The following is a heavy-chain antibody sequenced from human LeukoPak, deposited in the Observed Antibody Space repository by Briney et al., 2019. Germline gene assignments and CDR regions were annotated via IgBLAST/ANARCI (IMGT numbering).Heavy chain of an antibody. J-gene: IGHJ2*01. D-gene: IGHD3-16*01. CDR3: ASSRDLYLDAFTSYWYFDV. V-gene: IGHV4-34*01. CDR1: GASFRAYY. CDR2: INDSGHG. Sequence: SETLSLTCAVYGASFRAYYWSWIRQAPGKGLEWIGEINDSGHGRYKASLKRRVTRSVDTSKNQPSLKLKSVTAADTAVYYCASSRDLYLDAFTSYWYFDVWGRGALVTVSS.